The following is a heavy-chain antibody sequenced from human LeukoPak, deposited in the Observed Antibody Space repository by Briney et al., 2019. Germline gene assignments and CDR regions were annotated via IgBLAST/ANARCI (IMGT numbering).Heavy chain of an antibody. CDR1: GYTFTGYY. D-gene: IGHD6-25*01. CDR2: INPNSGGT. J-gene: IGHJ4*02. CDR3: AILPDIAAPFDY. Sequence: GASVKVSCKASGYTFTGYYMHWVRQAPGQGLEWMGWINPNSGGTNYAQKFQGRVTMTRDTSISAAYMELSRLRSDDTAVYYCAILPDIAAPFDYWGQGTLVTVSS. V-gene: IGHV1-2*02.